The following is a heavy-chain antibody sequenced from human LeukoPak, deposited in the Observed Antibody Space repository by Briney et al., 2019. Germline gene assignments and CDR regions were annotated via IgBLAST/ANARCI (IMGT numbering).Heavy chain of an antibody. D-gene: IGHD2-2*01. Sequence: SETLSLTCTVSGGSISSYYWNWIRQPAGRGLEWIGRIDTSRSTNYNPSLKSRVTMSVDTSKNQFSLKLSSVTASDTAVYYCARDIPSSSIVVVPAAKRAWFGEDRGMDVWGQGTTVTVSS. CDR1: GGSISSYY. J-gene: IGHJ6*02. V-gene: IGHV4-4*07. CDR3: ARDIPSSSIVVVPAAKRAWFGEDRGMDV. CDR2: IDTSRST.